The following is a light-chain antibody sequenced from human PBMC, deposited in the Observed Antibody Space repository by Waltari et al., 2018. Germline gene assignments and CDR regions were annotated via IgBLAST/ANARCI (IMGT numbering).Light chain of an antibody. CDR2: SDN. J-gene: IGLJ2*01. CDR3: AAWDVSLNGLV. V-gene: IGLV1-44*01. CDR1: SSNIGSNS. Sequence: QSVLTQPPSASGTPGQRVTISCSGSSSNIGSNSVNWYQHLPGTAPKLLIYSDNQRPSGVPDRFSGSTSGASASLAISGLQSEDEADYYCAAWDVSLNGLVFGGGTKLTVL.